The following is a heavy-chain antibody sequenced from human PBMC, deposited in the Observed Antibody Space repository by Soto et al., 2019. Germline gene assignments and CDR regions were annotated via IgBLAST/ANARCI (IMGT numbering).Heavy chain of an antibody. CDR2: IVVGSGNT. CDR3: ATDYGDYDHAFDI. Sequence: GASVKVSCKASGFTFTSSAMQWVRPARGQRLEWIGWIVVGSGNTNYAQKFQERVTITRDMSTSTAYMELSSLRSEDTAVYYCATDYGDYDHAFDIWGQGTMVTVSS. J-gene: IGHJ3*02. CDR1: GFTFTSSA. V-gene: IGHV1-58*02. D-gene: IGHD4-17*01.